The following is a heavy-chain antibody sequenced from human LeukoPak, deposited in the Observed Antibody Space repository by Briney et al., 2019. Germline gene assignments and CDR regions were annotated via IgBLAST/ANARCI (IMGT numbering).Heavy chain of an antibody. CDR3: ARDLQLLWFGYLDY. D-gene: IGHD3-10*01. CDR2: ITPLFGRP. Sequence: ASVKVSCKASGGTFSNYPISWVRQAPGQGLEWMGGITPLFGRPNYAQKFQGRVTINADESTSTAYMELSSLRSEDTAVYYCARDLQLLWFGYLDYWGQGTLVTVSS. V-gene: IGHV1-69*13. J-gene: IGHJ4*02. CDR1: GGTFSNYP.